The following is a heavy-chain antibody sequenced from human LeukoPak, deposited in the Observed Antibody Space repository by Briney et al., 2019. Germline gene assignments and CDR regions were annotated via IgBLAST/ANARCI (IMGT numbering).Heavy chain of an antibody. D-gene: IGHD3-22*01. V-gene: IGHV3-7*01. CDR1: GFAFSSYW. CDR2: IKRDGSDT. CDR3: ARDANYYDSRGENYFTC. Sequence: PGGSLRLSCAASGFAFSSYWMSWVRQAPGKGLEWVATIKRDGSDTYYVDSVKGRFTISRDNAKTSLYLQLNSLRAEDTAVYYCARDANYYDSRGENYFTCWGQGTLVTVSS. J-gene: IGHJ4*02.